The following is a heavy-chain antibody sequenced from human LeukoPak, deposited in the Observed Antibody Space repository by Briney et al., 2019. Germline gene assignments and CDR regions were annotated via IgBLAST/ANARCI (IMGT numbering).Heavy chain of an antibody. CDR2: INPNSGGT. Sequence: ASVKVSCKASGYTFTGYYMHWVRQAPGQGLEWMGWINPNSGGTNYAQKFQGRVTMTRDTSISTAYMELSRLRSDDTAVYYCARGGSYYYDSNPGSYYYGMDVWGQGTTVTVPS. J-gene: IGHJ6*02. CDR1: GYTFTGYY. V-gene: IGHV1-2*02. CDR3: ARGGSYYYDSNPGSYYYGMDV. D-gene: IGHD3-22*01.